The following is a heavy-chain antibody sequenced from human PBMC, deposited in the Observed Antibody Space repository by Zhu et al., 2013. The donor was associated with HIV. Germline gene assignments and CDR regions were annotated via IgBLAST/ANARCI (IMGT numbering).Heavy chain of an antibody. CDR2: INAGNGNT. J-gene: IGHJ6*02. CDR3: ARDGVIEGYYYGVDV. D-gene: IGHD3-16*02. Sequence: QVQLVQSGAEVKKPGASVKVSCKASGYTFTSYAMHWVRQAPGQRLEWMGWINAGNGNTKYSQKFQGRVTITRDTSASTAYMELSSLRSEDTAVYYCARDGVIEGYYYGVDVWGQGTTVTVSS. CDR1: GYTFTSYA. V-gene: IGHV1-3*01.